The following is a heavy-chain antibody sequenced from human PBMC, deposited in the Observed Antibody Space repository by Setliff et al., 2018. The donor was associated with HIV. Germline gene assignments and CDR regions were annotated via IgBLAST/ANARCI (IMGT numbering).Heavy chain of an antibody. CDR3: VRGYCSSTTCYDDYYYMDV. J-gene: IGHJ6*03. CDR2: IFYTGST. V-gene: IGHV4-61*10. CDR1: GDSISSGSYF. Sequence: PSETLSLTCTVSGDSISSGSYFWIWIRQPAGKGLEWIGHIFYTGSTNYNPSLKSRVTISVDTSKKQFFLKLSSVTAADTAVYYCVRGYCSSTTCYDDYYYMDVWGKGSTVTVSS. D-gene: IGHD2-2*01.